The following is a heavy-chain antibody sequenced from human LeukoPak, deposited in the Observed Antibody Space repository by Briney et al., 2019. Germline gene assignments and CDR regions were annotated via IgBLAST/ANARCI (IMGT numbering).Heavy chain of an antibody. J-gene: IGHJ5*02. Sequence: GGSLRLSCAASGFTLSSYWMSWVRQAPGKGLEWVANIKQDGSEKYYVDSVKGRFTISRDNAKNSLYLQMNSLRAEGTAVYYCARAEGGRYCSGGSCYGAWGQGTLVTVSS. CDR2: IKQDGSEK. CDR1: GFTLSSYW. V-gene: IGHV3-7*03. D-gene: IGHD2-15*01. CDR3: ARAEGGRYCSGGSCYGA.